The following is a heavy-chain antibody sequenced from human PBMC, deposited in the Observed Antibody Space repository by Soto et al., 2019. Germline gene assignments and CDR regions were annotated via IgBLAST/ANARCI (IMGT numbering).Heavy chain of an antibody. Sequence: QVQLQESGPGLVKPSENLSLTCSVSGGIISNYHWSWIRQPPGKGLEWIGYIYDSGSTKYNPSLISRVTISVDTSKKQFTLMLSSVTTAVTDVYYCATYCEGYGGQGYWGQGTLVTVSS. CDR1: GGIISNYH. V-gene: IGHV4-59*01. J-gene: IGHJ4*02. CDR2: IYDSGST. D-gene: IGHD4-17*01. CDR3: ATYCEGYGGQGY.